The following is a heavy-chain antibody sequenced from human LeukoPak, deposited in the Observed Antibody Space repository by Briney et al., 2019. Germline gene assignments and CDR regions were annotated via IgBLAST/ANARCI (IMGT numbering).Heavy chain of an antibody. CDR3: ARDLWNFYDDSGYNRDFDS. D-gene: IGHD3-22*01. CDR2: IGTYGGDT. J-gene: IGHJ5*01. CDR1: TSR. V-gene: IGHV1-18*01. Sequence: ASVKVSCKATSRISWVRQAPGQGLEWMGWIGTYGGDTYYAQKFQGRITVTTGTSTSTVYVELRNLRSDDTAVYYCARDLWNFYDDSGYNRDFDSWGQGTLVTVSS.